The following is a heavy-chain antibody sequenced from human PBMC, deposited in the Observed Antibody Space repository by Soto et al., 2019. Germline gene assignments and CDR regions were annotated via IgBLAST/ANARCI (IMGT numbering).Heavy chain of an antibody. CDR3: AHSDYGDYVRSDP. CDR2: ISSSGGTT. J-gene: IGHJ5*02. V-gene: IGHV3-23*01. D-gene: IGHD4-17*01. CDR1: GFTFSSYA. Sequence: EVRLLESGGGLAQPGGSLRISCAASGFTFSSYAMNWVRQAPGKGLEWVSTISSSGGTTYYADSVKGRFTISRDNSKNTLNLQMNSLRVEDTAIYYCAHSDYGDYVRSDPWGQGPLVIVSS.